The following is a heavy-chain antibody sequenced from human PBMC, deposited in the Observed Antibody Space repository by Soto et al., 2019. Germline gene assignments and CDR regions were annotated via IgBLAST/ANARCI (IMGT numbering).Heavy chain of an antibody. Sequence: QVQLLQSGAEVKKLGSSLKVSCKAFGGPFSSYAISWLRQAPGQGLGWMGGIIPTFGTANYAQKFQGRVTITADESTSTAYMELSSLRSEDTAVYYCASSVAKYYYYGMDVWGQGTTVTVSS. D-gene: IGHD5-12*01. CDR2: IIPTFGTA. CDR3: ASSVAKYYYYGMDV. V-gene: IGHV1-69*12. J-gene: IGHJ6*02. CDR1: GGPFSSYA.